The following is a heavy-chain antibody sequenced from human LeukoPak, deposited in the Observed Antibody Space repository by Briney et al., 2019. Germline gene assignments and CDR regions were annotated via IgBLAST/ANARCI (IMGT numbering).Heavy chain of an antibody. Sequence: ASVKVSCKASGYTLTSYFMHWVRQAPGQGLEWMGIINPSGGSTSYAQKFQGRLTMTRDTSTSTVYMELSSLRSEDTAVYYCARDRVVGLGIDNAFDIWGHGTMVTVSS. CDR2: INPSGGST. D-gene: IGHD2-15*01. V-gene: IGHV1-46*01. CDR1: GYTLTSYF. J-gene: IGHJ3*02. CDR3: ARDRVVGLGIDNAFDI.